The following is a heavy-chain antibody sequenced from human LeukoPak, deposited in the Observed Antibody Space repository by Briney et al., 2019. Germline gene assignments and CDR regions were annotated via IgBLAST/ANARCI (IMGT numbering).Heavy chain of an antibody. Sequence: GGSLRLSCAASGFTFSSYGMYWVRQAPGKGLEWVSSISSSSSYIYYADSVKGRFTISRDNAKNSLYLQMNSLRAEDTAVYYCARDHRGYSYGPAIFGWFDYWGQGTLVTVSS. J-gene: IGHJ4*02. CDR3: ARDHRGYSYGPAIFGWFDY. V-gene: IGHV3-21*01. CDR2: ISSSSSYI. CDR1: GFTFSSYG. D-gene: IGHD5-18*01.